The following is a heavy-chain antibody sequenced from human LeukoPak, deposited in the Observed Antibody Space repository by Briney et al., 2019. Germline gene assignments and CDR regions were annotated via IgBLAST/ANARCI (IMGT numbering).Heavy chain of an antibody. Sequence: SETLSLTCAVYGGSFSGYYWSWIRQPPGKGLEWIGEINHSGSTNYNPSLKSRVTISVDTSKNQFSLKLSPVTAADTAVYYCARGLCSSTSCYTRPIDYWGQGTLVTVSS. V-gene: IGHV4-34*01. CDR2: INHSGST. CDR1: GGSFSGYY. CDR3: ARGLCSSTSCYTRPIDY. J-gene: IGHJ4*02. D-gene: IGHD2-2*02.